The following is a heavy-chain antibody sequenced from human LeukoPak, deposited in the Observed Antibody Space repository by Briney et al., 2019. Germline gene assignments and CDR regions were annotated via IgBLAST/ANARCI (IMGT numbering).Heavy chain of an antibody. Sequence: ASVKVSCKASGYTFTSYAMNWVRQAPGQGLEWMGWINTNTGNPTYAQGFTGRFVFSLDTSVSTAYLQISSLKAEDTAVYYCAMRGYSYGYLAYFDYWGQGTLVTVSS. CDR1: GYTFTSYA. CDR3: AMRGYSYGYLAYFDY. D-gene: IGHD5-18*01. V-gene: IGHV7-4-1*02. J-gene: IGHJ4*02. CDR2: INTNTGNP.